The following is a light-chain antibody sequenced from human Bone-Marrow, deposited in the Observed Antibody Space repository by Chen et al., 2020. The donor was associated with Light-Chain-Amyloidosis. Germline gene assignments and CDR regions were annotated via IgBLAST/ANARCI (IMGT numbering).Light chain of an antibody. CDR2: DAS. J-gene: IGKJ5*01. CDR1: QSVSSY. CDR3: QQRSNWPPLT. V-gene: IGKV3-11*01. Sequence: EIVLTPPPATLSLSPGERATLSCRASQSVSSYLAWYQQKPGQAPRLLIYDASNRATGIPDMFSGSGSGTDFTLTISSLEPEDFAVYYCQQRSNWPPLTFGQGTRLEIK.